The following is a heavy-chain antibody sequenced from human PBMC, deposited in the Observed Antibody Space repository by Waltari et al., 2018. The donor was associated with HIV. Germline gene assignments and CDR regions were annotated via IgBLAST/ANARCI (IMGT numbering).Heavy chain of an antibody. CDR1: GFTFKEYA. Sequence: QVQLVESGGGVVQPGKSLRLSCAASGFTFKEYAMHCVRQAPGKGQQWVTVISSDGSNQYYADSVKGRFTISRDNSKNTLSLQMNSLKTEDTAVYYCAKDAYGGHPKNWFDSWGQGTLVTVSS. CDR2: ISSDGSNQ. V-gene: IGHV3-30*18. CDR3: AKDAYGGHPKNWFDS. J-gene: IGHJ5*01. D-gene: IGHD3-10*01.